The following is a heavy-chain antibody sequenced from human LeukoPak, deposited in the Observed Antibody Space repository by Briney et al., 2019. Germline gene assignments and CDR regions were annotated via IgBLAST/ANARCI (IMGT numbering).Heavy chain of an antibody. D-gene: IGHD2-2*01. CDR2: INPNSGGT. Sequence: GASVKVSCNASEYTFTGYYMHWVRQAPGQGLEWMGWINPNSGGTNYVQKFQGRVTMTRDTSISTAYMELSRLRSDDTAVYYCARLGFCSSTSCYSDYWGQGTLVTVSS. V-gene: IGHV1-2*02. CDR1: EYTFTGYY. CDR3: ARLGFCSSTSCYSDY. J-gene: IGHJ4*02.